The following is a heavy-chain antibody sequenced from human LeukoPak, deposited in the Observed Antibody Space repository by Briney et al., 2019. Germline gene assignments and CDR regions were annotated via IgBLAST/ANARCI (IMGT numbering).Heavy chain of an antibody. CDR1: GFTFDDYA. J-gene: IGHJ4*02. V-gene: IGHV3-9*01. D-gene: IGHD6-19*01. CDR3: AKDILYSSGWYGFDY. Sequence: GRPLRLSCAASGFTFDDYAMHWVRQAPGKGLEWVSGISWNSGSIGYADSVKGRFTISRDNAKNSLYLQMNSLRAEDTALYYCAKDILYSSGWYGFDYWGQGTLVTVSS. CDR2: ISWNSGSI.